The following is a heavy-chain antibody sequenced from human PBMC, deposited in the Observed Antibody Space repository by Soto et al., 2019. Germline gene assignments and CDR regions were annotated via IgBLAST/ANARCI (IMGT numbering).Heavy chain of an antibody. CDR1: GYTFTSYG. V-gene: IGHV1-18*01. J-gene: IGHJ4*02. CDR3: ARASDYDYIWGSYRYGYFDY. D-gene: IGHD3-16*02. CDR2: ISAYNGNT. Sequence: QVQLVQSGAEVKKPGASVKVSCKASGYTFTSYGISWVRQAPGQGLEWMGWISAYNGNTNYAQKLQGRVTMTTDTSTSTAYMELRSLRSDDTAVYYCARASDYDYIWGSYRYGYFDYWGQGTLVTVSS.